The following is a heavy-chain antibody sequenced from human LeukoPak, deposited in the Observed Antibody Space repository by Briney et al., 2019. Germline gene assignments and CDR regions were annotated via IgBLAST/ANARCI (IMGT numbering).Heavy chain of an antibody. Sequence: SETLSLTCTVSSGSVSSSSYYWGWIRQPPGKGLEWIGTIYYSGNTFYNPSLKSRVTISVDTSKNQFSLKLSSVTAADTAVYYCARHAWDIVVVVAAPTGEAFDIWGQGTMVTVSS. D-gene: IGHD2-15*01. J-gene: IGHJ3*02. CDR2: IYYSGNT. V-gene: IGHV4-39*01. CDR1: SGSVSSSSYY. CDR3: ARHAWDIVVVVAAPTGEAFDI.